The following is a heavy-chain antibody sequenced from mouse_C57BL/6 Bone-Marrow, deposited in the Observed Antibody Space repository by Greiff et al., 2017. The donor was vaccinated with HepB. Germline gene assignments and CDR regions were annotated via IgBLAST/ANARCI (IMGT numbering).Heavy chain of an antibody. CDR1: GYTFTSYG. V-gene: IGHV1-81*01. CDR2: IYPRSGKT. D-gene: IGHD1-1*02. CDR3: ESPDNGGCYVYYCDY. Sequence: VQLQQSGAELARPGASVKLSCKASGYTFTSYGISWVKQRTGQGLEWIGEIYPRSGKTYYNEKFKGKATLTADKSSSTAYMELSRLTSAESAVYFCESPDNGGCYVYYCDYWGQGTTLTVSS. J-gene: IGHJ2*01.